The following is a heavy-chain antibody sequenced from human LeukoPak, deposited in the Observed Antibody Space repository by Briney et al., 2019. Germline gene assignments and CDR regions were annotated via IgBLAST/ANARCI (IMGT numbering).Heavy chain of an antibody. J-gene: IGHJ4*02. CDR2: TSWDGGRT. CDR3: VKDKFGGSGSYYFDH. D-gene: IGHD3-10*01. CDR1: GFTFDDYA. Sequence: PGGSLRLSCAVSGFTFDDYAMHWVRQPPGKGLEWVSLTSWDGGRTSYADSVEGRFAISRDNSKNSLYLQMDSLRPEDTALYYCVKDKFGGSGSYYFDHWGQGTLVTVSS. V-gene: IGHV3-43D*03.